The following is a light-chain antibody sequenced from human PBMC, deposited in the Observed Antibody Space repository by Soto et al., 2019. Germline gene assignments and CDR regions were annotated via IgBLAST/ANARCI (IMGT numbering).Light chain of an antibody. CDR1: SSDVGGYNY. CDR3: SSYAGSNNHVV. Sequence: QSVLTQPPSASGSPGQSVTISCTGTSSDVGGYNYVSWYQQHPGRAPKLMIYEVSKRPSGVPDRFSGSKSANTASLTVSGLQAEDEADYYCSSYAGSNNHVVFGGGTKVTVL. V-gene: IGLV2-8*01. CDR2: EVS. J-gene: IGLJ2*01.